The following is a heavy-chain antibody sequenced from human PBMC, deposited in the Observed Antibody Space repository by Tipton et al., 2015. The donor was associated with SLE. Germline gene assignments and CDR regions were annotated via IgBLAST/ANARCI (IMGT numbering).Heavy chain of an antibody. V-gene: IGHV4-34*10. CDR2: INHRGGT. Sequence: TLSLTCAVYGGSVSGYYWTWIRQPPGKGLEWIGEINHRGGTNYNPSLKSRITMSVDTSKNQFSLKLSSVTAADTAVYYCARAPGAIFGVVIDYYYYMDVWGKGTTVTVSS. D-gene: IGHD3-3*01. CDR1: GGSVSGYY. CDR3: ARAPGAIFGVVIDYYYYMDV. J-gene: IGHJ6*03.